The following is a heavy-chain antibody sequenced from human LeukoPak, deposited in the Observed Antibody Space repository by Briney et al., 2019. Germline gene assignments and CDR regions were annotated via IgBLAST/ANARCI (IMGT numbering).Heavy chain of an antibody. V-gene: IGHV1-2*02. Sequence: GASVKVSCKASGYTFTGYYMHWVRQAPGQGLEWMGWINPNSGGTNYAQKFQGRVTMTRDTSISTAYMELSRLRSDDTAVYYCARDRGSEFGDSYYYGMDVWAKGPRSPSP. D-gene: IGHD3-16*01. J-gene: IGHJ6*02. CDR3: ARDRGSEFGDSYYYGMDV. CDR2: INPNSGGT. CDR1: GYTFTGYY.